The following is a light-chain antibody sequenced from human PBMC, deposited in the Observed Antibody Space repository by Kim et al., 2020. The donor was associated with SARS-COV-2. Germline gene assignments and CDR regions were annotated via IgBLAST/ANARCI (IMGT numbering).Light chain of an antibody. CDR1: QDIARY. CDR3: QHYYSLPYT. J-gene: IGKJ2*01. V-gene: IGKV1-33*01. Sequence: SAYVGDRVTINWQARQDIARYLNWFQKKPGKAPDVRIYDASTLETGVPSRFSGSGSGTHDSFTINSLQPEDIATYYCQHYYSLPYTSGQGTKLEI. CDR2: DAS.